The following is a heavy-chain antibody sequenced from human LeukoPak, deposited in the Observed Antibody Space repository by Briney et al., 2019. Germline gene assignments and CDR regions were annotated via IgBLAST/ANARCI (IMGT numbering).Heavy chain of an antibody. CDR2: INHSGST. Sequence: SETLSLTCAVYGGSFSGYYWSWIRQPPGKGLEWIGEINHSGSTNYNPSLKSRVTISVDTSKNQFSLKLSSVTAADTAVYYCARQALYSSGWYRTNWFDPWGQGTLVTVSS. V-gene: IGHV4-34*01. CDR3: ARQALYSSGWYRTNWFDP. J-gene: IGHJ5*02. D-gene: IGHD6-19*01. CDR1: GGSFSGYY.